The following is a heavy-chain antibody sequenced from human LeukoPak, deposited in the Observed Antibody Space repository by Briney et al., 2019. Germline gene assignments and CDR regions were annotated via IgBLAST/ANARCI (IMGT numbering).Heavy chain of an antibody. CDR1: GGSISSYY. CDR2: IYYSGST. V-gene: IGHV4-59*01. Sequence: SETLSLTCTVSGGSISSYYWSWIRQPPGKGLEWIGYIYYSGSTNYNPSLKSRVTISVDTSKNQFSLRLSSVTAADTAVYYCASQDIVVVPAATSVDIVATNAFDIWGQGTMVTVSS. J-gene: IGHJ3*02. CDR3: ASQDIVVVPAATSVDIVATNAFDI. D-gene: IGHD2-2*01.